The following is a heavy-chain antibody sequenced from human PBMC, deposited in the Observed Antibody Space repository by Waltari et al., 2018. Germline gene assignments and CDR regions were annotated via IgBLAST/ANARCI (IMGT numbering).Heavy chain of an antibody. CDR1: GFTFSSYG. CDR2: IWYDGSNK. Sequence: QVQLVESGGGVVQRGRSLSLSCAASGFTFSSYGLHWVRQAPGKGLEGVAVIWYDGSNKDESVAVRGRLSISRDNSKNTLYLQKNSLVGEDTAVYYGARDGILKGLLTFDYGGQGTLVTVSS. V-gene: IGHV3-33*01. J-gene: IGHJ4*02. CDR3: ARDGILKGLLTFDY. D-gene: IGHD3-3*01.